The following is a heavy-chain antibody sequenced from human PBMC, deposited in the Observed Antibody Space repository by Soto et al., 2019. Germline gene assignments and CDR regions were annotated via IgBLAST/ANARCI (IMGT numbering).Heavy chain of an antibody. V-gene: IGHV4-59*01. CDR3: ARVDSSGYYYFDY. J-gene: IGHJ4*02. CDR1: GGSISSYY. Sequence: QVQLQESGPGLVKPSETLSLTCTDSGGSISSYYWSWIRQPPGKGLEWIGYIYYSGSTNYNPSLKSRVTISVDTSKNQFSLKLSSVTAADTAVYYCARVDSSGYYYFDYWGQGTLVTVSS. CDR2: IYYSGST. D-gene: IGHD3-22*01.